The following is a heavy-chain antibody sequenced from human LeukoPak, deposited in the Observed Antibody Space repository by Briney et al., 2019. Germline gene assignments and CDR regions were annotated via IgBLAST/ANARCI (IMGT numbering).Heavy chain of an antibody. V-gene: IGHV3-30*18. Sequence: GRSLRLSCAASGFTFSKYDIHWVRQAPGKGLEWVAVVSHDGINKYYADSVKGRFTISRDNSKNTLYLQMNSLRAEDTAVYYCAKDLRWLAFDYWGQGTLVTVSS. J-gene: IGHJ4*02. CDR3: AKDLRWLAFDY. CDR2: VSHDGINK. CDR1: GFTFSKYD. D-gene: IGHD4-23*01.